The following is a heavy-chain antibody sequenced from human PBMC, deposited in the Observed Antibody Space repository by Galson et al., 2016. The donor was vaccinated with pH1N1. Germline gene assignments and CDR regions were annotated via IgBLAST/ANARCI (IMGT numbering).Heavy chain of an antibody. CDR3: ARHSPGRAVGVFDC. J-gene: IGHJ4*02. CDR2: TYYRSKWFY. V-gene: IGHV6-1*01. Sequence: CDISGDSVSSNSAAWNWIRQSPSRGLEWLGRTYYRSKWFYNYAVSVQGRITINPDTSKNQFSLQLNSVTPEDTAVYYCARHSPGRAVGVFDCWGQGTLVTVSS. CDR1: GDSVSSNSAA. D-gene: IGHD6-19*01.